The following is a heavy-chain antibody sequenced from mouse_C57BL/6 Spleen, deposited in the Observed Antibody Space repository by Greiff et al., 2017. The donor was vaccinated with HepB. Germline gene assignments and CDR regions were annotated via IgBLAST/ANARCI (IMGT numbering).Heavy chain of an antibody. J-gene: IGHJ2*01. CDR3: ARGDYRGFDY. Sequence: EVQLQQSGPELVKPGASVKISCKASGYSFTGYYMNWVKQSPEKSLEWIGEINPSTGGTTYNQKFKAKATLTVDKSSSTAYMQLKSLTSEDSAVYYCARGDYRGFDYWGQGTTLTVSS. V-gene: IGHV1-42*01. CDR1: GYSFTGYY. D-gene: IGHD2-12*01. CDR2: INPSTGGT.